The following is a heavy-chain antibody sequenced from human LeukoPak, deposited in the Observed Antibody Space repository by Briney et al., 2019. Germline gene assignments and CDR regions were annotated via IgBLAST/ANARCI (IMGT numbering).Heavy chain of an antibody. D-gene: IGHD3-22*01. Sequence: SETLSLTCTVSGGSISSYYWSWIRQPPGKGLEWIGYIYYSGSTNYNPSLKSRVTISVDTSKNQFSLKLSSVTAADTAVYYCARSFTYYYDSSGYPTSSDYYYGMDVWGQGTTVTVSS. CDR3: ARSFTYYYDSSGYPTSSDYYYGMDV. CDR2: IYYSGST. V-gene: IGHV4-59*08. CDR1: GGSISSYY. J-gene: IGHJ6*02.